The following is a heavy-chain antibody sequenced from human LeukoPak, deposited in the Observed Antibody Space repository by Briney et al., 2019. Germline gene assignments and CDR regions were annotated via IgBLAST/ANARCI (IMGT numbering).Heavy chain of an antibody. J-gene: IGHJ6*02. V-gene: IGHV3-30*18. CDR1: GFTFSSYG. CDR3: AKDPIAVAGNNYYGMDV. D-gene: IGHD6-19*01. CDR2: ISYDGSNK. Sequence: GRSLRLSCAASGFTFSSYGMHWVRQAPGKGLEWVAVISYDGSNKYYVDSVKGRFTISRDNSKNTLYLQMDSLRAEDTAVYYCAKDPIAVAGNNYYGMDVWGQGTTVSVSS.